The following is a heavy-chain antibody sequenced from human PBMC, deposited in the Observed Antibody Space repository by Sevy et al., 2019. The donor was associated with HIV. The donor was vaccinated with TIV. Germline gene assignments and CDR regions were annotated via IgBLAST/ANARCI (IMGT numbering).Heavy chain of an antibody. CDR2: IWYDESNK. CDR3: ARGVATTYYYHYGMDV. CDR1: GFTFSSNA. Sequence: GGSLRLSCTASGFTFSSNAMYWVRQAPGKGLEWVAVIWYDESNKYHADSVKGRFTISRDNSKNTLYLQMNSLGAEDTAVYYCARGVATTYYYHYGMDVWGQGTTVTVSS. J-gene: IGHJ6*02. D-gene: IGHD5-12*01. V-gene: IGHV3-33*01.